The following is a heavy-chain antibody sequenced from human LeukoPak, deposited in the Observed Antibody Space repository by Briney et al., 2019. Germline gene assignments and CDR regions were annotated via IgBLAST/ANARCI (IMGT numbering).Heavy chain of an antibody. J-gene: IGHJ4*02. CDR1: GFTFDDYG. Sequence: GGSLRLSCAASGFTFDDYGMSWVRQAPGKGLEWVSGISWSGGNTGYADSVKGRFTISRDNAKNSLYLQMNSLRAEDTAVYYCAKDWYYYDSSGYLDYWGQGTLVTVSS. CDR2: ISWSGGNT. CDR3: AKDWYYYDSSGYLDY. V-gene: IGHV3-20*04. D-gene: IGHD3-22*01.